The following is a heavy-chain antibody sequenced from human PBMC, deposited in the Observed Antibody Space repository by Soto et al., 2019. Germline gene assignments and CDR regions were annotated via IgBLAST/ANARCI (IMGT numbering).Heavy chain of an antibody. J-gene: IGHJ4*02. CDR2: ISGSGGST. CDR3: AKDPRGYGDYPPMGYFDY. Sequence: GGSLRLSCAASGFTFSSYAMSWVRQAPGKGLEWVSAISGSGGSTYYADSVKGRFTISRDNSKNTLYLQMNSLRAEDTAVYYCAKDPRGYGDYPPMGYFDYWGQGTLVTVSS. D-gene: IGHD4-17*01. V-gene: IGHV3-23*01. CDR1: GFTFSSYA.